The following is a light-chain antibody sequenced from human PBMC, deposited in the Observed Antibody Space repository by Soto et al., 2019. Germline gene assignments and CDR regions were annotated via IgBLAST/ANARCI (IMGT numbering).Light chain of an antibody. CDR2: QDN. J-gene: IGLJ2*01. CDR1: KLGNKY. Sequence: SYELTQPPSVSVSPGQTASITCSGDKLGNKYVCWYQQKPGQSPVLVIYQDNKRPSGIPERFSGSNSGNTATLTISGTQAVDEADYFCQAWDSSVVFGGGTKLTVL. CDR3: QAWDSSVV. V-gene: IGLV3-1*01.